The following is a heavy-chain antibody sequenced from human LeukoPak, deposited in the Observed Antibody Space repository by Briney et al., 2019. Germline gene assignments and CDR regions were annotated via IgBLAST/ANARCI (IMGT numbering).Heavy chain of an antibody. D-gene: IGHD5-12*01. CDR2: IYTSGST. J-gene: IGHJ6*03. V-gene: IGHV4-4*07. Sequence: PSETLSLTCTVSGGSISSYYWSWIRQPAGKGLEWIGRIYTSGSTNYNPSLKSRVTMSVDTSKNQFSLKLSSVTAADTAVYYCARSRGYSGYDQYYYYMDVWGKGTTVTISS. CDR3: ARSRGYSGYDQYYYYMDV. CDR1: GGSISSYY.